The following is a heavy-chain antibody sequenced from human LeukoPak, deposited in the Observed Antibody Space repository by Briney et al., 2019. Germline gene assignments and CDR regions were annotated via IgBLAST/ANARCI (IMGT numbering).Heavy chain of an antibody. J-gene: IGHJ4*02. Sequence: ASVRVSSKASGYTFTIYGISWVRQAPGQGLEWMGWIGAYNGNTNCAQKLQGRVTMTTDTSTSTAYMELSRLRSDDTAVYYCARESRITMVRGVHGYWGQGTLVTVSS. V-gene: IGHV1-18*01. D-gene: IGHD3-10*01. CDR2: IGAYNGNT. CDR1: GYTFTIYG. CDR3: ARESRITMVRGVHGY.